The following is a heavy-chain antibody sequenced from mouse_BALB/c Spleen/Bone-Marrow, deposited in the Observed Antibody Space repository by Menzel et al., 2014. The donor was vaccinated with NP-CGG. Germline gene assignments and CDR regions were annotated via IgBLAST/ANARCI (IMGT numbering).Heavy chain of an antibody. D-gene: IGHD1-2*01. CDR2: ISSGGSYT. V-gene: IGHV5-9-3*01. CDR3: ARHFIPTATGAMDY. CDR1: GFTFSSYA. Sequence: DVKLQGSGGGLVKPGGSLKLSCAASGFTFSSYAMSWVRQTPEKRLEWVATISSGGSYTYYPDSVKGRFTISRDNAKNTLYLQMSSLRSEDTAMYYYARHFIPTATGAMDYWGQGTSVTVAS. J-gene: IGHJ4*01.